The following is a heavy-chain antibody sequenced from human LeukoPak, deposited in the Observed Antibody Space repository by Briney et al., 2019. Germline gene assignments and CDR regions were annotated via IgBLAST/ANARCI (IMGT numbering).Heavy chain of an antibody. CDR1: GFTFSSYS. V-gene: IGHV3-21*04. CDR2: ISSSSSYI. D-gene: IGHD5-12*01. CDR3: ARSGGLRGTPVGDY. Sequence: GGSLRLSCAASGFTFSSYSMNWVRQAPGKGLEWVSSISSSSSYIYYADSVKGRFTISRDNAKNSLYLQMNSLRAEDTAVYYCARSGGLRGTPVGDYWGQGTLVTVSS. J-gene: IGHJ4*02.